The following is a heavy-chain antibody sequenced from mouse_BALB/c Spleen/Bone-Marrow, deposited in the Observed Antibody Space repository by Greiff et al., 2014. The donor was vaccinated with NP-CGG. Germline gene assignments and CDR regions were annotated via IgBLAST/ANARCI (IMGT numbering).Heavy chain of an antibody. Sequence: EVNVVESGAELVKPGASVKLSCTASGFNIKDIYMHWVKQRPEQGLEWIGRIDPANGNTKYDPKFQGKATTTADTSSNTAYLQLSSLTSEDTAVYYCARYDYGWYFSVWGAGTTVTVSS. J-gene: IGHJ1*01. V-gene: IGHV14-3*02. CDR3: ARYDYGWYFSV. CDR2: IDPANGNT. D-gene: IGHD2-4*01. CDR1: GFNIKDIY.